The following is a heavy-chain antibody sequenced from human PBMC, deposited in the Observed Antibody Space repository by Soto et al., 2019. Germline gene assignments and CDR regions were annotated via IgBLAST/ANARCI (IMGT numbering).Heavy chain of an antibody. J-gene: IGHJ1*01. V-gene: IGHV1-46*01. CDR2: IRPSGGST. D-gene: IGHD4-4*01. Sequence: VKVSCKASGYTFTSYYMHWVRQAPGQGLEWMGIIRPSGGSTTYAQKFQGRVTMTRDTSTSTVYMELNSLRAEDTAVYYCARDLGRDSNQHWGQGTLVTVSS. CDR3: ARDLGRDSNQH. CDR1: GYTFTSYY.